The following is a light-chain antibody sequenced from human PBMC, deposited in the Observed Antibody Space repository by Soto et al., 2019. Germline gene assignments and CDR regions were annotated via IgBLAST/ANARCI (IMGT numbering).Light chain of an antibody. CDR3: GSWDSSLSAYV. V-gene: IGLV1-51*01. Sequence: QSVMTQPPSVSAAPGQKVTISCSGSSSNIGGHSVSWYQQLPGTAPKLLLYDDNKRPSGIPDRCSGSKAGTSATLGITGFQTGDEADYYCGSWDSSLSAYVFGTGTKLTVL. J-gene: IGLJ1*01. CDR1: SSNIGGHS. CDR2: DDN.